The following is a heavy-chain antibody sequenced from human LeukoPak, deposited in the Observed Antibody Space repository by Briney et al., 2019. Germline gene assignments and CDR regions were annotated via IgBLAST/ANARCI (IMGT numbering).Heavy chain of an antibody. CDR3: ARWGHSASESFPTKFDY. V-gene: IGHV3-48*03. D-gene: IGHD7-27*01. CDR1: VFTFTSFQ. J-gene: IGHJ4*02. Sequence: GGSLRLSCAASVFTFTSFQMTCVRRARGRGVEGGSYISGCGSAIFYANSVKGRFTISRDNAKNSLYLRMDNLRAEDTAVYYCARWGHSASESFPTKFDYWGQGTLVTVSS. CDR2: ISGCGSAI.